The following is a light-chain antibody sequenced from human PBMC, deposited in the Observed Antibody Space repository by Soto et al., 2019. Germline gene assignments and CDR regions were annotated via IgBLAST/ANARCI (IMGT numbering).Light chain of an antibody. V-gene: IGKV1-12*01. CDR2: AAS. CDR3: QQAYSFPIT. Sequence: DIQMTQSPSSVAASVGDAVTITCRASQDIAAYLAWYQHKPGRAPELLIHAASSLQSGVPSRFSGSGSGTDFTLTINSLQPEDFATYYCQQAYSFPITFGQGTRLENK. J-gene: IGKJ5*01. CDR1: QDIAAY.